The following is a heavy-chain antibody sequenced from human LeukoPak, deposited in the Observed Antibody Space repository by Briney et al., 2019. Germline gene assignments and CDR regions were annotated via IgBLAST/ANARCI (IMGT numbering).Heavy chain of an antibody. CDR3: ARSEQFPYSMDV. D-gene: IGHD6-19*01. Sequence: ASVKVSCKASGYTFTGYYMHWVRQAPGQGLEGMGWINPNSGGTNYAQKFQGRVNMTRDTSISTAYMELSRLRSDDTPVYYCARSEQFPYSMDVWGKGTTVTVSS. V-gene: IGHV1-2*02. J-gene: IGHJ6*03. CDR1: GYTFTGYY. CDR2: INPNSGGT.